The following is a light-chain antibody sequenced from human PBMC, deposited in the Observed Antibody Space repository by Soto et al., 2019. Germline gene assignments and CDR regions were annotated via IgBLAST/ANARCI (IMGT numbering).Light chain of an antibody. Sequence: QAVLAQPPSASGSPGQSVTISCTGTSSDVGAYIFVSWYQHHPGKAPKLMIYDVNRRPSGVPDRVSGSKSGNKASLTVSGLQGEDEADYYFVSFAGPTYVCASATKGTLL. J-gene: IGLJ1*01. CDR3: VSFAGPTYV. V-gene: IGLV2-8*01. CDR1: SSDVGAYIF. CDR2: DVN.